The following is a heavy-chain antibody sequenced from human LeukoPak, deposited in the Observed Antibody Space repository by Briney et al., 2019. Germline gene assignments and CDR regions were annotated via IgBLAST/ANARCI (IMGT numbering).Heavy chain of an antibody. Sequence: GGSLRLSCAASGFTFSSYGMSWVRQAPGKGLEWVSAISGSGDNTYYADSVKDRCTISRDNSENTLYLQMNSLRAEDTAVYYCAKGTGYSSGWAFDYWGQGTLVTVSS. CDR1: GFTFSSYG. V-gene: IGHV3-23*01. CDR3: AKGTGYSSGWAFDY. J-gene: IGHJ4*02. CDR2: ISGSGDNT. D-gene: IGHD6-19*01.